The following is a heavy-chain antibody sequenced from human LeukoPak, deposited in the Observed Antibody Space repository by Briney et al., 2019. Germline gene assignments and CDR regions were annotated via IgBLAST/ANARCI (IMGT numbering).Heavy chain of an antibody. Sequence: PGGSLRLSCAASGFTFSSYWMSWVRQAPGKGLEWVSVIYSGGSTDYADSVKGRFTISRDNSKNTLYLQMNSLRVEDTAVYYCARSSHYDILTGYSEEDAFDIWGQGTMVTVSS. CDR2: IYSGGST. CDR1: GFTFSSYW. V-gene: IGHV3-53*01. CDR3: ARSSHYDILTGYSEEDAFDI. J-gene: IGHJ3*02. D-gene: IGHD3-9*01.